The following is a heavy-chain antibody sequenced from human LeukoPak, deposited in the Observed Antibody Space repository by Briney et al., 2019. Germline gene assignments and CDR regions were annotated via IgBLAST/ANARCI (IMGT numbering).Heavy chain of an antibody. Sequence: PSETLSLTCVVYGGSFSDYYWSWIRQPPGKGLEWIGEINHSGSTKYNPSLKSRVTISVHTSKNQFSLKLSSVTAADTAVYYCARSATGFRQDYWGQGTLVTVSS. CDR1: GGSFSDYY. CDR3: ARSATGFRQDY. D-gene: IGHD3-9*01. CDR2: INHSGST. V-gene: IGHV4-34*01. J-gene: IGHJ4*02.